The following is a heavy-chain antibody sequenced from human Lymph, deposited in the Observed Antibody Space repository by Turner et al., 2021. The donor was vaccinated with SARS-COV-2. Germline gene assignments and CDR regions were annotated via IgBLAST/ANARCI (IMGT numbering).Heavy chain of an antibody. Sequence: QVQLQQWGAGLLKPSETLSLTCAVYGGSFSGYYWSWIRQPPGKGLEWIGEINHSGSTNYNPSLKSRVTISVDTPKNPSSLKLSFVTAADTAVYYCARGGVDTAMVRYYYYGMDVWGQGTTVTVSS. CDR3: ARGGVDTAMVRYYYYGMDV. J-gene: IGHJ6*02. CDR2: INHSGST. V-gene: IGHV4-34*01. CDR1: GGSFSGYY. D-gene: IGHD5-18*01.